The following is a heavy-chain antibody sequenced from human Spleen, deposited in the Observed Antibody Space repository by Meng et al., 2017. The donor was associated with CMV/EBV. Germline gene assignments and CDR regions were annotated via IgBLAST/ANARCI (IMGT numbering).Heavy chain of an antibody. D-gene: IGHD3-10*01. V-gene: IGHV3-33*06. CDR2: IWYDGSNK. CDR1: GFTFSSYS. Sequence: GESLKISCAASGFTFSSYSMNWVRQAPGKGLERVAVIWYDGSNKYYADSVKGRFTISRDNSKNTLYLQMNSLRAEDTAVYYCAKDLAWFGELFDYGMDVWGQGTTVTVSS. J-gene: IGHJ6*02. CDR3: AKDLAWFGELFDYGMDV.